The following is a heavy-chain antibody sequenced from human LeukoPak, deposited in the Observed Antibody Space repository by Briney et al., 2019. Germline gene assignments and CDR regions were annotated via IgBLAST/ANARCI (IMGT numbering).Heavy chain of an antibody. Sequence: PGGSLRLSCAASGFTFSSYAMHWVRQASGKGLEYVSAISSNGGSTYYANSVKGRFTISRDNSKNTLYLQMGSLRAEDMAVYYCARFGSFLNAFDIWGQGTMVTVSS. CDR2: ISSNGGST. CDR3: ARFGSFLNAFDI. CDR1: GFTFSSYA. V-gene: IGHV3-64*01. D-gene: IGHD2-15*01. J-gene: IGHJ3*02.